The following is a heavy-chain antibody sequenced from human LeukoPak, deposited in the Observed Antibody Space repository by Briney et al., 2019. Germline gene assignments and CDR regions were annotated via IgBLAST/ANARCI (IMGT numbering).Heavy chain of an antibody. D-gene: IGHD3-22*01. Sequence: GSSVKVSCKASGGTFSSYAISWVRQAPGQGLEWMGIINPSGGSTSYAQKFQGRVTMTRDTSTSTVYMELSSLRSEDTAVYYCARGGYYYDSSGYYPDYWGQGTLVTVSS. V-gene: IGHV1-46*01. J-gene: IGHJ4*02. CDR1: GGTFSSYA. CDR3: ARGGYYYDSSGYYPDY. CDR2: INPSGGST.